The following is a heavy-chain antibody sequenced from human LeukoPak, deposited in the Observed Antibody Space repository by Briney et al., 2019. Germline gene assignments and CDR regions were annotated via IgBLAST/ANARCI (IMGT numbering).Heavy chain of an antibody. V-gene: IGHV4-59*12. CDR2: IYYSGST. J-gene: IGHJ4*02. CDR1: GGSISSYY. D-gene: IGHD2-8*01. Sequence: SETLSLTCTVSGGSISSYYWSWIRQPPGKGLEWIGYIYYSGSTNYNPSLKSRVTISVDTSKNQFSLKLSSVTAADTAVYYCARDFDGDYFDYWGQGTLVTVSS. CDR3: ARDFDGDYFDY.